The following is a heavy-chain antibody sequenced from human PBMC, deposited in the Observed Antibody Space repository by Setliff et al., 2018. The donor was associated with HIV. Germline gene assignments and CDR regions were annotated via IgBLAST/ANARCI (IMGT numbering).Heavy chain of an antibody. V-gene: IGHV4-34*01. CDR2: INHSGST. CDR3: VRGYCSSTTCYDDYYYMDV. CDR1: GGSFSGYY. J-gene: IGHJ6*03. D-gene: IGHD2-2*01. Sequence: LSLTCAVYGGSFSGYYWSWIRQPPGKGLEWIGEINHSGSTNYNPSLKSRVTILVDTSKNQFFLKLSSVTAADTAVYYCVRGYCSSTTCYDDYYYMDVWGKGSTVTVSS.